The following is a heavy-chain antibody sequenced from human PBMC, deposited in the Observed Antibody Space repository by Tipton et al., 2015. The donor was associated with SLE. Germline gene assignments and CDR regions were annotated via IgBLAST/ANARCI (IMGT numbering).Heavy chain of an antibody. CDR3: AKGVYYDTSRARLES. CDR2: IYKTGIT. Sequence: TLSLTCIVSGDSITDQYWVWIRQPPGRGLEWMGYIYKTGITSYDPSLKSRVTISVDTSKSEISLRLSSVTTADTALYYCAKGVYYDTSRARLESWGQGTLVAVSS. J-gene: IGHJ5*01. V-gene: IGHV4-59*11. D-gene: IGHD3-22*01. CDR1: GDSITDQY.